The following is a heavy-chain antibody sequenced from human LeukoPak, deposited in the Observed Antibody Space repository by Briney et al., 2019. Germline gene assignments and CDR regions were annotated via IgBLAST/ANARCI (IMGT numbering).Heavy chain of an antibody. Sequence: AGGSLRLSCAASGFTFSDYYMSWIRQAPGKGLEWVSYISSSGSTIYYADSVKGRFTISRDNAKNSLYLQMNSLRAEDTAVYYCAREVVERSAYYYMDVWGKGTTVTVSS. CDR1: GFTFSDYY. V-gene: IGHV3-11*04. D-gene: IGHD1-1*01. CDR3: AREVVERSAYYYMDV. J-gene: IGHJ6*03. CDR2: ISSSGSTI.